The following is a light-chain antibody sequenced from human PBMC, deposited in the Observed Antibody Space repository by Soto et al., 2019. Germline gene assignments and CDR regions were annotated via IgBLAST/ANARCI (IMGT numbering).Light chain of an antibody. V-gene: IGKV1-39*01. CDR2: DAS. CDR1: QGISTY. CDR3: QQSYSSPPT. J-gene: IGKJ1*01. Sequence: DIQMTQSPSSLSASVGDRVTITCRASQGISTYLVWYQQRQGRAPKLLIYDASSLQSGVPSGFSGSRSGTDFTLTSSSLQPEDCATYYCQQSYSSPPTCGQGTKVEIK.